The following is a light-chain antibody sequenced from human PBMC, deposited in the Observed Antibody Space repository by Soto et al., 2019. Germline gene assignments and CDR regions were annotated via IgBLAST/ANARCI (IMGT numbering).Light chain of an antibody. CDR2: DAY. CDR1: QSVSTY. V-gene: IGKV3-20*01. CDR3: QQHGTSPIT. Sequence: EIVVTQSPAALSLSPGERATLSFRASQSVSTYLAWYQQRHGQAPRLLIYDAYSRATGIPDRFSGSGSGTDFTLTISRLQPEDFAVYYCQQHGTSPITFGQGTRLEIK. J-gene: IGKJ5*01.